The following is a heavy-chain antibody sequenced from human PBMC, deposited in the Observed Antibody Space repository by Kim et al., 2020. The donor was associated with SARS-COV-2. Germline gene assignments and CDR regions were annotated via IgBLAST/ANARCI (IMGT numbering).Heavy chain of an antibody. Sequence: GDTDDAQRFQGRVTRTRDTSISTAYMELSSLRSDDTAVYYCARETFRAFDIWGQGTMVTVSS. J-gene: IGHJ3*02. D-gene: IGHD3-10*01. CDR2: GDT. CDR3: ARETFRAFDI. V-gene: IGHV1-2*02.